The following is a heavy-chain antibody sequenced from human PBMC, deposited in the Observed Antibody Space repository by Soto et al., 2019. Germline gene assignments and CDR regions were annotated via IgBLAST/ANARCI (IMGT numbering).Heavy chain of an antibody. CDR2: ISGSGGST. CDR3: AGSLFGELFPIPFDY. J-gene: IGHJ4*02. D-gene: IGHD3-10*02. CDR1: GFTFSSYA. Sequence: EVQLLESGGGLVQPGGSLRLSCAASGFTFSSYAMSWVRQAPGKGLEWVSAISGSGGSTYYADSVKGRFTISRDNSKNTLYLQMNSLRAEDTAVYYCAGSLFGELFPIPFDYWGQGTLVTVSS. V-gene: IGHV3-23*01.